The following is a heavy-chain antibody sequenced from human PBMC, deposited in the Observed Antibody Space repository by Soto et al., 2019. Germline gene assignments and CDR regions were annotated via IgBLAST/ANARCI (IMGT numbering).Heavy chain of an antibody. CDR1: GCSISSYY. Sequence: LETLSLTCTFSGCSISSYYWSLVREPPGKGLEWIGYIYYSGSTNYNPSLKSRVTISVDTSKNQFSLKLSSVPAADTAVYYCARGADPYYYYYMDVWGKGTTVTVSS. J-gene: IGHJ6*03. CDR3: ARGADPYYYYYMDV. V-gene: IGHV4-59*01. CDR2: IYYSGST.